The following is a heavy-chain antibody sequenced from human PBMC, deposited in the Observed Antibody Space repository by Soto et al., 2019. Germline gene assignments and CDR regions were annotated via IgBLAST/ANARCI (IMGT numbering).Heavy chain of an antibody. CDR1: GFTFISYG. D-gene: IGHD3-22*01. V-gene: IGHV3-33*01. J-gene: IGHJ4*02. CDR3: ARDYDSSGYPRYYFDY. CDR2: IWYDGSNK. Sequence: QVQLVESGGGVVQPGRSLRLSCAASGFTFISYGMHWVRQAPGKGLEWVAVIWYDGSNKYYADSVKGRFTISRDNSKNXLYLQMNSLRAEDTAVYYCARDYDSSGYPRYYFDYWGQGTLVTVSS.